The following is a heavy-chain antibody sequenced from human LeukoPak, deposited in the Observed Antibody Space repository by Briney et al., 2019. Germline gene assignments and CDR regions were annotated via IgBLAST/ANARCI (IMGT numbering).Heavy chain of an antibody. CDR1: GGSVSSGSYY. CDR2: INHSGST. CDR3: ARVADFGWLLLRRLYYFDY. Sequence: SETLSLTCTVSGGSVSSGSYYWSWIRQPPGKGLEWIGEINHSGSTNYNPSLKSRVTISVDTSKNQFSLKLSSVTAADTAVYYCARVADFGWLLLRRLYYFDYWGQGTLVTVSS. V-gene: IGHV4-61*01. J-gene: IGHJ4*02. D-gene: IGHD3-22*01.